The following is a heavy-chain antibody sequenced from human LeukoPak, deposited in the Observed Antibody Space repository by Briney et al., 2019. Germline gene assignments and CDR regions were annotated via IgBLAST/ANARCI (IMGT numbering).Heavy chain of an antibody. CDR2: ISYDGSNK. CDR1: GFTFSSYW. D-gene: IGHD5-18*01. Sequence: PGGSLRLSCAASGFTFSSYWMSWVRQAPGKGLEWVAVISYDGSNKYYADSVKGRFTISRDNAKNSLYLQMNSLRAEDTAVYYCARGGSGYSYGKIDYWGQGTLVTVSS. J-gene: IGHJ4*02. V-gene: IGHV3-30*03. CDR3: ARGGSGYSYGKIDY.